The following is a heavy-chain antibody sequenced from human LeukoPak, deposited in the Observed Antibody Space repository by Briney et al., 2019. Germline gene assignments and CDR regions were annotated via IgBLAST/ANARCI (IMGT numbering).Heavy chain of an antibody. CDR1: GGSITNSNFY. CDR3: AREVGSGWAFDY. V-gene: IGHV4-39*07. J-gene: IGHJ4*02. Sequence: SETLSLTCPVSGGSITNSNFYWGWIRQPPGKGLEWIGTVYYSGTTYYNPSLKSRVTISVDTSKNQFSLKLTSVTAADTAVYYCAREVGSGWAFDYWGQGTLVTVSS. D-gene: IGHD6-19*01. CDR2: VYYSGTT.